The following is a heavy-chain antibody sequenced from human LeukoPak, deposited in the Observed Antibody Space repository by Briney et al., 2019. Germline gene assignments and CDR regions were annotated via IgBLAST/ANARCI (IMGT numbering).Heavy chain of an antibody. CDR1: GFTFSKTW. J-gene: IGHJ4*02. CDR2: IKHDGREK. CDR3: ARGDAKGVYSSSSATFDY. D-gene: IGHD6-6*01. V-gene: IGHV3-7*03. Sequence: QPGGSLRLSCAASGFTFSKTWMTWVRQAPGKGLEWVANIKHDGREKYYVDSVKGRLTISRDNAKNSLFLQMNSLRAEDTAVYYCARGDAKGVYSSSSATFDYWGQGTLVTVSS.